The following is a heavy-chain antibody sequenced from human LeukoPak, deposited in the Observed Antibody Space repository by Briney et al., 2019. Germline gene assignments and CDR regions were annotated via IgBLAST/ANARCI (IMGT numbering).Heavy chain of an antibody. CDR3: ARSDFWSYYYYYYMDV. CDR2: INAGNGNT. J-gene: IGHJ6*03. D-gene: IGHD3-3*01. Sequence: ASVKVSCKTSGFTFTSYAMHWVRQAPGQSLEWMGWINAGNGNTKYSQKFQGRVTMTRDTSTSTVYMELSSLRSEDTAVYYCARSDFWSYYYYYYMDVWGKGTTVTVSS. V-gene: IGHV1-3*01. CDR1: GFTFTSYA.